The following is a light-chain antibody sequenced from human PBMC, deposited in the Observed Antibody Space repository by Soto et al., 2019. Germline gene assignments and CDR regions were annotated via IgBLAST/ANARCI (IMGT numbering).Light chain of an antibody. V-gene: IGKV3-20*01. J-gene: IGKJ2*01. CDR2: GAS. CDR1: QSLSRTY. Sequence: ETVLTQSPGTLSLSPGERATLSCRASQSLSRTYLAWYQQKPGQAPRLLIYGASSRATGIPDRFSGSGSGTVFTLTISRLEPEDFAVYYCQQYDSSNTFGQGTKLEIK. CDR3: QQYDSSNT.